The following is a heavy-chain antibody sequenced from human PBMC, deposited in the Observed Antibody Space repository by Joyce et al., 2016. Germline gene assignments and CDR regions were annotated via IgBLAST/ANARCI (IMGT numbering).Heavy chain of an antibody. D-gene: IGHD3-22*01. CDR2: SSSDITYI. V-gene: IGHV3-21*02. CDR3: ARGGIVYDYSMDL. J-gene: IGHJ6*01. CDR1: GFTFSTSS. Sequence: EVQLVESGGGLVKPGGSLRISCAASGFTFSTSSMSWFRRAPGKGLGLVSASSSDITYIVYADAVKGRFTISRDNAKNSLYLQMNSLRAEDTAVFFCARGGIVYDYSMDLWGQGTTVTVSS.